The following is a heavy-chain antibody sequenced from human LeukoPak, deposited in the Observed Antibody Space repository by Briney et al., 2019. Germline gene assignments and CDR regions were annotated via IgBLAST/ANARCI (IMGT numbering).Heavy chain of an antibody. CDR3: ARDRRGYCSSTSCQMWYFDY. D-gene: IGHD2-2*01. CDR1: GYTFTSYD. CDR2: MNPNSGNT. J-gene: IGHJ4*02. Sequence: ASVKVSCKASGYTFTSYDINWVRQATGQGLEWMGWMNPNSGNTGYAQKFQGRVTMTRNTFISTAYMELSSLRSEDTAVYYCARDRRGYCSSTSCQMWYFDYWGQGTLVTVSS. V-gene: IGHV1-8*01.